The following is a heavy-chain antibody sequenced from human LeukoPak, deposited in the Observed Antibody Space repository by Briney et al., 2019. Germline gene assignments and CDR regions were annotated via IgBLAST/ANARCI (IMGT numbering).Heavy chain of an antibody. D-gene: IGHD6-13*01. CDR3: AKFGQQLVPDY. V-gene: IGHV3-30*18. J-gene: IGHJ4*02. CDR2: ISYDGSNK. CDR1: GFAFSSYG. Sequence: PGGLLRLSCAASGFAFSSYGMHWVRKAPGKGLEWVAVISYDGSNKYYADSVKGRFTISRDDSKNMLYLQMNSLRAEDTAVYYCAKFGQQLVPDYWGQGTLVTVSS.